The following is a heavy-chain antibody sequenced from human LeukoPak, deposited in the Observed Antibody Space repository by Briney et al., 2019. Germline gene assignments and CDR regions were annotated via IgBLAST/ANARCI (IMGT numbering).Heavy chain of an antibody. V-gene: IGHV3-49*02. Sequence: GGSLRLFCTASGFNFGYYAMIWLGQAPGKGLAWVGFIRSKAYGGTTEYAASVKGRFSISRDDSKSIAYLQMNSLKTEDTAVYYCTRDAFPYQPLGDYWGQGTLVTVSS. J-gene: IGHJ4*02. CDR3: TRDAFPYQPLGDY. CDR2: IRSKAYGGTT. CDR1: GFNFGYYA. D-gene: IGHD2-2*01.